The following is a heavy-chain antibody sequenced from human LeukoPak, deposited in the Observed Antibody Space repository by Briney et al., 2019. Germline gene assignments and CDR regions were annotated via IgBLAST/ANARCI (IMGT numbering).Heavy chain of an antibody. V-gene: IGHV4-31*03. CDR2: IYYTGII. CDR1: GGSISSAGYF. CDR3: VRGVRDTIGYYHFDS. D-gene: IGHD3-22*01. J-gene: IGHJ4*02. Sequence: SETLSLTCTVSGGSISSAGYFWNWIRQYPGKGLEGIAYIYYTGIIYYNPSLKSRVTISVDTSKNQFSVKLSSVTAADTAVFYCVRGVRDTIGYYHFDSWGQGTLVTVSS.